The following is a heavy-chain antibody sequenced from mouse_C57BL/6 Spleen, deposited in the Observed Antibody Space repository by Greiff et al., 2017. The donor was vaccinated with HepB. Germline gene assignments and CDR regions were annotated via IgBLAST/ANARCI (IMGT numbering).Heavy chain of an antibody. Sequence: VQLQQPGAELVRPGSSVKLSCKASGYTFTSYWMHWVKQRPIQGLEWIGNIDPSDSETHYNQKFKDKATLTVDKSSSTAYMQLSSLTSEDSAVYYCARRRYGSSPYAMDYWGQGTSVTVSS. D-gene: IGHD1-1*01. CDR2: IDPSDSET. CDR3: ARRRYGSSPYAMDY. J-gene: IGHJ4*01. V-gene: IGHV1-52*01. CDR1: GYTFTSYW.